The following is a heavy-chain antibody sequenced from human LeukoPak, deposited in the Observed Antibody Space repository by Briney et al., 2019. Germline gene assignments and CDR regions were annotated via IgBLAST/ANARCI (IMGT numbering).Heavy chain of an antibody. CDR2: ISGYNGNT. J-gene: IGHJ4*02. V-gene: IGHV1-18*01. D-gene: IGHD3-22*01. CDR1: GYTFTSYG. CDR3: ARDFHSSGYYHYFHY. Sequence: ASVKVSCKASGYTFTSYGISWVRQAPGQALEWMGWISGYNGNTNYAQKLQGRVTMTIDTSTSTAYMELRSLRSDDTAVYYCARDFHSSGYYHYFHYWGQGTLVTVSS.